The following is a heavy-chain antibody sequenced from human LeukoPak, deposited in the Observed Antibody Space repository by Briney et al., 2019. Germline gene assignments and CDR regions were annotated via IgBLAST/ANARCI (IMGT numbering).Heavy chain of an antibody. CDR1: GFTFSSYA. V-gene: IGHV3-23*01. CDR3: AKSYDSSGYYDY. J-gene: IGHJ4*02. CDR2: ISGSGGST. D-gene: IGHD3-22*01. Sequence: GGSLRLSCAASGFTFSSYAMSWVRQSPGKGLEWVSAISGSGGSTYYADSVKGRFTISRDNSKNTLYLQMNSLRAEDTAVYYCAKSYDSSGYYDYWGQGTLVTVSS.